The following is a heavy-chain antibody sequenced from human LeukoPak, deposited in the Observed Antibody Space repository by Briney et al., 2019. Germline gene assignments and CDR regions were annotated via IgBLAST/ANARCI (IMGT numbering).Heavy chain of an antibody. CDR2: INLRSGGT. D-gene: IGHD4-23*01. J-gene: IGHJ4*02. Sequence: ASVKVSCKTSGYTFTDYYMHWVRQAPGQGLEWMGRINLRSGGTNYAQKFQGRVTVTRDTSISSVYMGLSRLRSDDTAVYYCRMVTTGDSWGQGTLVTVSS. CDR1: GYTFTDYY. CDR3: RMVTTGDS. V-gene: IGHV1-2*06.